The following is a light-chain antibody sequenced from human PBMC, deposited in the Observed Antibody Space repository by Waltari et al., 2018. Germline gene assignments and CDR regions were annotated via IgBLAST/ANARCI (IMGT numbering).Light chain of an antibody. CDR1: RAITNY. CDR3: QQSHSAPLA. J-gene: IGKJ4*01. V-gene: IGKV1-39*01. CDR2: AAS. Sequence: DIQMTQSPSSLSASVGDRVTITCRASRAITNYVNWYQQRPGLAPKLLFYAASTLQGGVPTQFSGSGSGTDFTLTISSLQIEDFATYYCQQSHSAPLAFGGGTRLEI.